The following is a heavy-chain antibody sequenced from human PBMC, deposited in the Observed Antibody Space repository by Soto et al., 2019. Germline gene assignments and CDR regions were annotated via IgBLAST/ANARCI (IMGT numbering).Heavy chain of an antibody. CDR1: GYSFTSYW. D-gene: IGHD3-10*01. V-gene: IGHV5-51*01. Sequence: PGESLKISCKGSGYSFTSYWIGWVRQMPGKGLEWMGIIYPGDSDTRYSPSFQGQVTISADKSISTAYLQWSSLKASDTAMYYCARQLGSGIRPKAYYYYGMDVWGQGTTVTVSS. CDR2: IYPGDSDT. CDR3: ARQLGSGIRPKAYYYYGMDV. J-gene: IGHJ6*02.